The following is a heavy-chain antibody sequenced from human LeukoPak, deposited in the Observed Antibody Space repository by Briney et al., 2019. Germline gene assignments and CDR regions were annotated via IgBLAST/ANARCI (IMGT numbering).Heavy chain of an antibody. CDR2: IKESGDIT. CDR1: GFTFSSYS. CDR3: AKYCSGATCSGY. J-gene: IGHJ4*02. D-gene: IGHD2-15*01. V-gene: IGHV3-23*01. Sequence: PXASXRLSCAASGFTFSSYSMCWVRQAPGKGPEWVXGIKESGDITYYADSVKGRFTISRDNSKNTLYLQMNSLRAEDTAKYYCAKYCSGATCSGYWGQGTLVTVSS.